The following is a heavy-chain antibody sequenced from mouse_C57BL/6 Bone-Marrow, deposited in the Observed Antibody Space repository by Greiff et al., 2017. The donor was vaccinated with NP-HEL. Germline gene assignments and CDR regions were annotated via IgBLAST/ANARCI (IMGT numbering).Heavy chain of an antibody. V-gene: IGHV1-81*01. CDR3: ARHVYYGSNAMDY. CDR2: INRSSGNT. D-gene: IGHD1-1*01. CDR1: GYTFTSYG. Sequence: QVQLQQSGAELARPGASVKLSCAASGYTFTSYGISWVKQRTGKGLEWIGDINRSSGNTYYNEKFKGKATLTADKSSSTAYMALRSLTSEDSAVYFCARHVYYGSNAMDYGGQGTSVTVSS. J-gene: IGHJ4*01.